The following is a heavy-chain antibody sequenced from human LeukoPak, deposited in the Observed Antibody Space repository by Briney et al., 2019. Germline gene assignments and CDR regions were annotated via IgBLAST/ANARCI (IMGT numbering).Heavy chain of an antibody. CDR1: GFTFSSYG. D-gene: IGHD6-13*01. CDR3: AKDSSSTY. J-gene: IGHJ4*02. Sequence: GGSQRLSCAAPGFTFSSYGMHWVRQAPGKGLEWVAVISYDGSNKYYADSVKGRFTISRDNSKNTLYLQMNSLRAEDTAVYYCAKDSSSTYWGQGTLVTVSS. CDR2: ISYDGSNK. V-gene: IGHV3-30*18.